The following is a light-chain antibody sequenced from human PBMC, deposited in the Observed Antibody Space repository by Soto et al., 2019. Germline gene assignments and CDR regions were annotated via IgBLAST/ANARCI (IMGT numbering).Light chain of an antibody. CDR3: QQYDNSPMFT. J-gene: IGKJ2*01. CDR2: AAS. Sequence: DIQMTQSPSSLSASVGDSVTITCQASQDIYDYLNWYQHKPGKAPRLLIYAASNLETGVPSRFSGSGSGTDFTFTINSLQPEDIATYYCQQYDNSPMFTFGRGTKVEI. V-gene: IGKV1-33*01. CDR1: QDIYDY.